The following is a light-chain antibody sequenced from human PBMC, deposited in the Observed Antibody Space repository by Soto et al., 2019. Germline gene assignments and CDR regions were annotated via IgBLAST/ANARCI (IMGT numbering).Light chain of an antibody. CDR1: NSDVGRYNS. Sequence: QSALTQPHSVSGAPGKSVTSACTGTNSDVGRYNSVSWYQQLPGKAPKIIISAVRQRPSGVPDRFSGSKSGNTASLTISGLQADDEADYFCFSYTANDNWVFGGGTKVTVL. CDR3: FSYTANDNWV. CDR2: AVR. J-gene: IGLJ3*02. V-gene: IGLV2-11*01.